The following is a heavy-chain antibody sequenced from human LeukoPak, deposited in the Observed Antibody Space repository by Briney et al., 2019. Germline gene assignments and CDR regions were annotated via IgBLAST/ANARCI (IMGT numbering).Heavy chain of an antibody. CDR3: TTSDYPLFDY. J-gene: IGHJ4*02. CDR1: GFTFTNYA. V-gene: IGHV3-23*01. Sequence: GGSLRLSCAASGFTFTNYAMSWVRQAPGKGLEWVSRINDIGDNTYYADSVKGRFTISRDNSKNTLSLQMNSLRAEDTAVYYCTTSDYPLFDYWGQGTLVTVSS. CDR2: INDIGDNT. D-gene: IGHD4-11*01.